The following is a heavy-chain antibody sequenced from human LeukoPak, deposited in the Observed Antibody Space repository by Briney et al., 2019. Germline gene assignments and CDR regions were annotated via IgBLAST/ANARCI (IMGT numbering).Heavy chain of an antibody. CDR3: ARDLAVAGTQDAFDI. V-gene: IGHV3-21*01. D-gene: IGHD6-19*01. J-gene: IGHJ3*02. CDR1: GFTFSSYS. CDR2: ISSSSSYI. Sequence: RPGGSLRLSCAASGFTFSSYSMNWFRQAPGKGLHWVSSISSSSSYIYYADSVKGRFTISRDNAKNSLYLQMNSLRAEDTAVYYCARDLAVAGTQDAFDIWGQGTMVTVSS.